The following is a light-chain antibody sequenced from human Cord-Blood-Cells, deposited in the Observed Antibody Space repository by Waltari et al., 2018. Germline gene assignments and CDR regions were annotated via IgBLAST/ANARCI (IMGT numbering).Light chain of an antibody. J-gene: IGLJ3*02. CDR2: EVS. CDR1: SSDVGSYNL. V-gene: IGLV2-23*02. CDR3: CSYAGSSTWV. Sequence: QSALTQPASVSGSPGQSITISCTGTSSDVGSYNLVSWYQQHPGKATKPMIYEVSKRPSGVSTRFSGSKSGNTASLTISGLQAEDEADYYCCSYAGSSTWVFGGGTKLTVL.